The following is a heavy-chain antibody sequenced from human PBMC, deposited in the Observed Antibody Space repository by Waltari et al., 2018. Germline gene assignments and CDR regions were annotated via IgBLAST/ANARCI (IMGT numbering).Heavy chain of an antibody. D-gene: IGHD6-13*01. CDR3: ARGIAAAGTGYYYGMDV. CDR2: TYDRSKWYN. V-gene: IGHV6-1*01. J-gene: IGHJ6*02. Sequence: QVQLQQSGPGLVKPSQTLSLTCAISGDSVSSNSAAWNWIMQSPSRGLEWLGRTYDRSKWYNDYAVSVKSRITINPDTSKNQFSLQLNSVTPEDTAVYYCARGIAAAGTGYYYGMDVWGQGTTVTVSS. CDR1: GDSVSSNSAA.